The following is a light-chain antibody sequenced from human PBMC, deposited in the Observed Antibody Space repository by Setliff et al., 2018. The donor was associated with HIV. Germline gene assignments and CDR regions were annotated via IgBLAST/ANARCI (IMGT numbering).Light chain of an antibody. J-gene: IGLJ1*01. CDR3: SSYTSSNTLV. V-gene: IGLV2-14*01. CDR2: EVS. Sequence: QSALTQPASVSGSPGQSIAISCTGTSSDVGGYNSVSWYQQHPGKAPKLMIYEVSNRPSGVSNRFSGSKSGNTASLTISGLQAEAEADYYCSSYTSSNTLVFGTGTKVTVL. CDR1: SSDVGGYNS.